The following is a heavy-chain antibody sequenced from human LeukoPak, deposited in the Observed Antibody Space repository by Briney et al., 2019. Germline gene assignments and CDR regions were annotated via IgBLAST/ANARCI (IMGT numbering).Heavy chain of an antibody. CDR3: ASEHSGYCSGGSCYWFGTY. D-gene: IGHD2-15*01. Sequence: GASVKVSCKASGYTFTNYYMHWVRQAPGQGLEWMGIINPSGGSTSYAQKFQGRVTMTRDMSTSTVYMELSSLRSEDTAVYYCASEHSGYCSGGSCYWFGTYWGQGTLVTVSS. J-gene: IGHJ4*02. CDR2: INPSGGST. CDR1: GYTFTNYY. V-gene: IGHV1-46*01.